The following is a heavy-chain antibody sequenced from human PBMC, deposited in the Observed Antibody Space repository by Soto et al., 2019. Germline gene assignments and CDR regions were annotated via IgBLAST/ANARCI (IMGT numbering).Heavy chain of an antibody. Sequence: EVQLLESGGGLAQPGGSLRLSCVTSGFSFSNSGMSWVRQAPGKGLDWVSGISGNGRNTYCTDSVKGRFLVSRDNSGNTLFLQMNSLRAEDTAIYFCAKNGLTNSPSAIDSWGQGTLVTVSS. CDR3: AKNGLTNSPSAIDS. J-gene: IGHJ4*02. CDR2: ISGNGRNT. V-gene: IGHV3-23*01. D-gene: IGHD2-8*01. CDR1: GFSFSNSG.